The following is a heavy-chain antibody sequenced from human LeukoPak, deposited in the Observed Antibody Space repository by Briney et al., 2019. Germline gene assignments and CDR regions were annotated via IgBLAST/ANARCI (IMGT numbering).Heavy chain of an antibody. CDR3: AREPTNSGLFWFDC. V-gene: IGHV4-4*07. Sequence: SETLSLTCTVSGGSMSNYYWSWIRQPAGKGLEWIGRIYSSGTTNYNPSLKSRVTMSVDTSKNHFSLKLSSATAADTAVHYCAREPTNSGLFWFDCWGQGTLVTVSS. CDR1: GGSMSNYY. CDR2: IYSSGTT. D-gene: IGHD6-19*01. J-gene: IGHJ4*02.